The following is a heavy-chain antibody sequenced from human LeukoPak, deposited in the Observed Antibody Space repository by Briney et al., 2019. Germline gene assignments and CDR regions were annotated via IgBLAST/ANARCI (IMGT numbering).Heavy chain of an antibody. CDR2: IIPIFGTA. D-gene: IGHD2-15*01. CDR3: ARDRDCSGGSCRYFDY. J-gene: IGHJ4*02. Sequence: SVTVSCKASVGTFSSYAISWVRQAPGQGLEWMGGIIPIFGTANYAQKFQGRVTITADESTSTAYMELSSLRSEDTAVYYCARDRDCSGGSCRYFDYWGQGTLVTVSS. CDR1: VGTFSSYA. V-gene: IGHV1-69*01.